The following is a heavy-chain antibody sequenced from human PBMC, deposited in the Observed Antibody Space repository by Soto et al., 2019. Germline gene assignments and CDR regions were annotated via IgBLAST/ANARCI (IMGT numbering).Heavy chain of an antibody. D-gene: IGHD2-2*01. J-gene: IGHJ5*02. Sequence: QVQLQESGPGLVKPSQTLSLTCTVSGGPISSGGYYWSWIRQHPGKGLEWIGYIYYSGSTYYNPSLRSRVTISVAPSKNQFYLKLSSVTAADTAVYYGARGLGCRSTSGLGLGGFAPWGQGTLVTVSS. V-gene: IGHV4-31*03. CDR1: GGPISSGGYY. CDR3: ARGLGCRSTSGLGLGGFAP. CDR2: IYYSGST.